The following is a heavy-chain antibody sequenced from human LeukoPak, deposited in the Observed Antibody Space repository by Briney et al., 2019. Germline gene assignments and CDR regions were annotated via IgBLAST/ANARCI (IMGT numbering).Heavy chain of an antibody. Sequence: GGSLRLSCAASGFIFSSSGMHWVLQTPGKGLEWVGIIWSDGSNKYYADSVKGRFTISRDNAKNTVYLQMNSLRVEVTAVYYCARDQGTSGGWPAVGRMGYFDYWGQGTLVTVSS. CDR3: ARDQGTSGGWPAVGRMGYFDY. D-gene: IGHD6-19*01. CDR2: IWSDGSNK. V-gene: IGHV3-33*01. J-gene: IGHJ4*02. CDR1: GFIFSSSG.